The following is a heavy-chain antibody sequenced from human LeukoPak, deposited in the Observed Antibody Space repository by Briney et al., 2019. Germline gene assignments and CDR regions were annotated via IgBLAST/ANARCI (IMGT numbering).Heavy chain of an antibody. CDR2: IKSKSDGGTT. V-gene: IGHV3-15*01. CDR3: STAAFN. J-gene: IGHJ4*02. D-gene: IGHD3-3*02. CDR1: GFTFSSYS. Sequence: PGGSLRLSSAASGFTFSSYSMNWVRQAPGKGLEWVGRIKSKSDGGTTDYAAPVKGRFTISRDDSKNTLHLQMNSLKTEDTAVYYCSTAAFNWGQGTLVTVSS.